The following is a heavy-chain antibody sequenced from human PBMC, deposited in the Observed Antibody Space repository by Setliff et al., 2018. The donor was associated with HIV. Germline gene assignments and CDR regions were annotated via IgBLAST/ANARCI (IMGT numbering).Heavy chain of an antibody. CDR2: INIRSGNT. CDR1: GYSFTTSG. V-gene: IGHV1-18*01. J-gene: IGHJ4*02. Sequence: ASVKVSCKASGYSFTTSGVSWVRQAPGQGLEWMGWINIRSGNTNYAQNFQGRVTMTTDTSTSTASMELRSLRSDDAAVYYCARQLSNSFDYWGQGTLVTVSS. CDR3: ARQLSNSFDY. D-gene: IGHD1-1*01.